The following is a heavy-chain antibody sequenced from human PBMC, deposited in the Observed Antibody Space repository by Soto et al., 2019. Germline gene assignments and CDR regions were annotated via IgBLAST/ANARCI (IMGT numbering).Heavy chain of an antibody. Sequence: QVQLVQSGAEVKKPGSSVKVSCKASGGTFSSLGISWVRQGPRQGLEWLGGFIPMFGTANYPQKFQGRVTISANDSTSTAYMELSSLTSEDTAVYFCARDRSGPGNWNYDTFDIWGQGTMVNVSS. V-gene: IGHV1-69*01. CDR1: GGTFSSLG. CDR3: ARDRSGPGNWNYDTFDI. CDR2: FIPMFGTA. J-gene: IGHJ3*02. D-gene: IGHD1-7*01.